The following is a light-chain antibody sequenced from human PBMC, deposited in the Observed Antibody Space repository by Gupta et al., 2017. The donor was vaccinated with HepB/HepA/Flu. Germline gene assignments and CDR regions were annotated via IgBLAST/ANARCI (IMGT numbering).Light chain of an antibody. CDR1: SSDVGAYNY. CDR3: SSYAGSNNWV. Sequence: QSALTQPPSASGSAGQSVNLSSTGTSSDVGAYNYVSWYQQHPGKAPKLMIYEVSTRPSGVPDRFSGSKSGNTASLTVSGLQAEDEADYYCSSYAGSNNWVFGGGTKLTVL. CDR2: EVS. J-gene: IGLJ3*02. V-gene: IGLV2-8*01.